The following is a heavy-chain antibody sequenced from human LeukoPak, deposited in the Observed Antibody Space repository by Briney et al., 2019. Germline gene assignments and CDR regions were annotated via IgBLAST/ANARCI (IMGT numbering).Heavy chain of an antibody. CDR1: GLSFSSYG. CDR2: ISPDGDNE. V-gene: IGHV3-30*18. CDR3: AKDGPYTSSFDY. D-gene: IGHD6-13*01. Sequence: GGSLRLSCAASGLSFSSYGMHWVRQGPGKGLEWVAAISPDGDNEYYADSVKGRITISRDNSKSTLYLQMNSLTTDDTAVYYCAKDGPYTSSFDYWGQGTLVTVSS. J-gene: IGHJ4*02.